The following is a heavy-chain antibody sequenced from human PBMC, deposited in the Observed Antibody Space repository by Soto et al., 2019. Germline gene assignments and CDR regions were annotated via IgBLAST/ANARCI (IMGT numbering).Heavy chain of an antibody. J-gene: IGHJ4*02. D-gene: IGHD1-7*01. CDR1: GYTFTSYA. Sequence: QVQLVQSGAEVKKPGASVKVSCKSSGYTFTSYAMHWVRQAPGQRLEWMGWINAGNGNTKYSQKFQGRVTITRDTSARTAYLELSSLRSEDTAVYYCAGEDWTYWGPFAYWGQCTLVTVSS. CDR3: AGEDWTYWGPFAY. CDR2: INAGNGNT. V-gene: IGHV1-3*01.